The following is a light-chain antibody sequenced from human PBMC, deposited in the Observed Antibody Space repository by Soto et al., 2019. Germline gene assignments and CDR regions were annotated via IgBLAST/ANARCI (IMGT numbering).Light chain of an antibody. CDR3: QTWGTGIRL. CDR1: SGHSTYV. Sequence: QLVLTQSPSASASLGASVKLTCTLSSGHSTYVIAGHQQQPEKGPRYLMKIKSDGSHSKGDGIPDRFLGSSSGPERYVTISRLQSEDEADYYCQTWGTGIRLFGGGTKVTVL. J-gene: IGLJ2*01. V-gene: IGLV4-69*01. CDR2: IKSDGSH.